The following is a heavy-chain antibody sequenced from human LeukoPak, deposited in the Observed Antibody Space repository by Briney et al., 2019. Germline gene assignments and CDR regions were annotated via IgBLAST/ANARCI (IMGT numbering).Heavy chain of an antibody. CDR2: IYSGGST. CDR3: ARGGYNWNQYGWYFDY. Sequence: PGGSLRLSCAVSGFTFSTYGMTWVRQAPGKGLEWVSVIYSGGSTYYADSVKGRFTISRDNSKNTLYLQMNSLRAEDTAVYYCARGGYNWNQYGWYFDYWGQGTLVTVSS. J-gene: IGHJ4*02. CDR1: GFTFSTYG. V-gene: IGHV3-53*01. D-gene: IGHD1-20*01.